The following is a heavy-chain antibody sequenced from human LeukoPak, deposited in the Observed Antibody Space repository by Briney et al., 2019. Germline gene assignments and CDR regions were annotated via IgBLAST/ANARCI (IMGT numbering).Heavy chain of an antibody. D-gene: IGHD2-21*02. CDR2: ISGSGNTI. CDR3: ARVTWPGDAPDY. J-gene: IGHJ4*02. V-gene: IGHV3-48*03. Sequence: GGSLRLSCAASGFTFSSYEMNWVRQAPGKGLEWISYISGSGNTIYYADSVKGRFTISRENAKNSLNLQMNSLRAEDTAVYYCARVTWPGDAPDYWGQGTLVTVSS. CDR1: GFTFSSYE.